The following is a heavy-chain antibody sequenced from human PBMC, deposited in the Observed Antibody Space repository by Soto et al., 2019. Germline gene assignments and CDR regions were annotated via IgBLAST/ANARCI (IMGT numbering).Heavy chain of an antibody. D-gene: IGHD3-22*01. CDR3: ARDTPYYYDSSGYYRPFDY. V-gene: IGHV3-30-3*01. J-gene: IGHJ4*02. CDR2: ISYDGSNK. CDR1: GFTFSSYA. Sequence: GGSLRLSCAASGFTFSSYAMHWVRQAPGKGLEWVAVISYDGSNKYYADSVKGRFTISRDNSKNTLYLQMNSLRAEDTAVYYCARDTPYYYDSSGYYRPFDYWGQGTLATVSS.